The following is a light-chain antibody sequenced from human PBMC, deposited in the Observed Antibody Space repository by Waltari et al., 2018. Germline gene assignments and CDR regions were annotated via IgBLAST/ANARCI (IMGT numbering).Light chain of an antibody. CDR2: VVY. V-gene: IGKV2D-29*02. CDR1: QSLLHSDGRTS. Sequence: IVMTQSPLSLSVTPGQPASMSCKSSQSLLHSDGRTSLFWYLQKSGRSPRLLISVVYDRFSGVSYRFSVRGSGNDCTLSISRVEPEDVGIYFCMQNIQLPTFGQVTKVQ. CDR3: MQNIQLPT. J-gene: IGKJ1*01.